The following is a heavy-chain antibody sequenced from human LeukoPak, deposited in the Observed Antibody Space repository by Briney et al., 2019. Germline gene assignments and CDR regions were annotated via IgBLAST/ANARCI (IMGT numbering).Heavy chain of an antibody. D-gene: IGHD6-13*01. CDR1: GGSISSCY. J-gene: IGHJ4*02. CDR2: IYYSGST. Sequence: PSETLSLTCTVSGGSISSCYWSWIRQPPGKGLEWIGYIYYSGSTNYNPSLKSRVTISVDTSKNQFSLKLSSVTAADTAVYYCARGRRAAAGKLTISRQPFDYWGQGTLVTVSS. V-gene: IGHV4-59*12. CDR3: ARGRRAAAGKLTISRQPFDY.